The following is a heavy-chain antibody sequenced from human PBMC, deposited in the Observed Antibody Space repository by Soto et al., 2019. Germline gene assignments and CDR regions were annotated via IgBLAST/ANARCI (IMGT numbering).Heavy chain of an antibody. CDR2: ISANGQGI. V-gene: IGHV3-23*01. CDR3: AKDRNYPRDQFHY. D-gene: IGHD1-7*01. J-gene: IGHJ4*02. Sequence: TGGSLRLSCAASGFTVSSNYMSWVRQAPGKGLEWVSAISANGQGIYYADSVRGRFTISRDNSKNTIFLHMDSLRAEDTAVYYCAKDRNYPRDQFHYWGQGTLVTVSS. CDR1: GFTVSSNY.